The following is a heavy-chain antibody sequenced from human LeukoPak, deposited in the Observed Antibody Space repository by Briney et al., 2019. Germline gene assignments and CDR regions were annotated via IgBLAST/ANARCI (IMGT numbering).Heavy chain of an antibody. D-gene: IGHD5-18*01. CDR3: ARSLTWIQPRILDY. CDR2: IYYSGST. Sequence: SETLSLTCTVSGGSISSSSYYWGWIRQPPGKGLEWIGSIYYSGSTYYNASLKSRVTISVDTSKNQFSLKLSSVTAADTAVYDCARSLTWIQPRILDYWGQGTLVTVSS. CDR1: GGSISSSSYY. V-gene: IGHV4-39*07. J-gene: IGHJ4*02.